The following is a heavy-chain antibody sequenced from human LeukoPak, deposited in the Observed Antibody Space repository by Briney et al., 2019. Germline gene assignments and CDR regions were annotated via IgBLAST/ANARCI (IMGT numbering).Heavy chain of an antibody. V-gene: IGHV3-21*01. CDR1: GFTLSGYS. CDR2: ISSSSSYI. D-gene: IGHD1-26*01. Sequence: GGSLRLSCAASGFTLSGYSMNWVRQAPGKGLEWVSSISSSSSYIYYADSVKGRFTISRDNAKNSLYLQMNSLRAEDTAVYYCARAGVGATNDYFDYWGQGTLVTVSS. CDR3: ARAGVGATNDYFDY. J-gene: IGHJ4*02.